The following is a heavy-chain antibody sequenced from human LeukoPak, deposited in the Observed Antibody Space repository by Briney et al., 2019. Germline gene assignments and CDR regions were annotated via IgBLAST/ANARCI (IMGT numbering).Heavy chain of an antibody. V-gene: IGHV3-48*02. CDR2: ISSTSSTI. J-gene: IGHJ3*02. CDR1: GFTFRSYG. Sequence: QPGGSLSLSCAASGFTFRSYGMHWVRQAPGKGLEWVSYISSTSSTIHYADSVKGRFTISRDNAKNSLYLQMNSLRDEDTAVYYCARAAPYYYDSSGYYAFESWGQGTTVTVSA. CDR3: ARAAPYYYDSSGYYAFES. D-gene: IGHD3-22*01.